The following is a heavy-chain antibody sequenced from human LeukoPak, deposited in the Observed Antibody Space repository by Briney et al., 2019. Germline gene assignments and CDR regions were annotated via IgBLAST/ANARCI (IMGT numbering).Heavy chain of an antibody. J-gene: IGHJ6*03. CDR2: INPNSGGT. CDR3: ARDTQYSGSYADYYYMDV. V-gene: IGHV1-2*02. D-gene: IGHD1-26*01. Sequence: ASVKVSCKASGYTFTGYYMHWVRQAPGQGLEWMGWINPNSGGTNYAQKFQGRVTMTRDTSISTAYMELSRLRSDDTAVYYCARDTQYSGSYADYYYMDVWGKGTTVTVSS. CDR1: GYTFTGYY.